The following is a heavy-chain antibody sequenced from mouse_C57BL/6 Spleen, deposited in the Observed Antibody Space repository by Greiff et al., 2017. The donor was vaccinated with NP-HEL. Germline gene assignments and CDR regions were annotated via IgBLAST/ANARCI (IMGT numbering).Heavy chain of an antibody. V-gene: IGHV1-72*01. Sequence: QVQLKQPGAELVKPGASVKLSCKASGYTFTSYWMHWVKQRPGRGLEWIGRIDPNSGGTKYNENFKNKATLTVDKPSSTAYMQLSSLTSEDSAVFYCASLPWFAYWGQGTLVTVSA. J-gene: IGHJ3*01. CDR3: ASLPWFAY. CDR2: IDPNSGGT. CDR1: GYTFTSYW.